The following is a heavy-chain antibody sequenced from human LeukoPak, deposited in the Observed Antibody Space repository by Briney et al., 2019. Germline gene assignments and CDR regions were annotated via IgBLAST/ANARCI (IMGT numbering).Heavy chain of an antibody. CDR3: AKDLGGSATTV. CDR1: GFTFEDHV. D-gene: IGHD2-2*01. CDR2: ISWSGDRM. Sequence: GGSLRLSCAASGFTFEDHVMHWVRQAPGKGLEWVSSISWSGDRMGYADAVKGRLTISRDNAKNSQFLQMNSLRVEDTALYYCAKDLGGSATTVWGQGTLVTVSS. J-gene: IGHJ4*02. V-gene: IGHV3-9*01.